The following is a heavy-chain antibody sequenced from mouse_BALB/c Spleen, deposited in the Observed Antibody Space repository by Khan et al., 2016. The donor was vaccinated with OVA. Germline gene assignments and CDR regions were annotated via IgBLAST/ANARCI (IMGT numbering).Heavy chain of an antibody. J-gene: IGHJ3*01. CDR1: GYAFSNYW. CDR3: GRSGYDYFAY. D-gene: IGHD2-14*01. CDR2: FYPGDGDT. V-gene: IGHV1-80*01. Sequence: VQLKQSGAELVRPGSSVKISCKASGYAFSNYWMNWVKQRPGQGLEWIGQFYPGDGDTSFNGKFRGKATLTADKSSSTAYMQLSNLTSEDSAVYFCGRSGYDYFAYWGQGTLVTVSA.